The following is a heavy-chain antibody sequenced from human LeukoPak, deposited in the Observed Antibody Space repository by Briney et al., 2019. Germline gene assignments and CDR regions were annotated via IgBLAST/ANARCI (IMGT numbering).Heavy chain of an antibody. D-gene: IGHD3-10*01. Sequence: SETLSLTCAVYGGSFSGYYWSWIRQPPGKGLEWIGEINHSGSTNYNPSLKSRVTISVDTSKNQFSLKLSSVTAADTAVYYCARVTVRGVPQHDYWGQGTLVTVSS. CDR1: GGSFSGYY. V-gene: IGHV4-34*01. CDR3: ARVTVRGVPQHDY. CDR2: INHSGST. J-gene: IGHJ4*02.